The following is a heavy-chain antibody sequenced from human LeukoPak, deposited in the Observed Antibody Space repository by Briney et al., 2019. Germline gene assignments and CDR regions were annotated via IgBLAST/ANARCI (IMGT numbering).Heavy chain of an antibody. D-gene: IGHD4-23*01. CDR3: ARTYGGNAEYYYGMDV. V-gene: IGHV3-11*01. CDR2: ISSSGSTI. J-gene: IGHJ6*02. Sequence: PGGSLRLSCAASGFTFSDYYMSWIRQAPGKGLEWVSYISSSGSTIYYADSVKGRFTITRDNAKNSLYLQMNSLRAEDTAVYYCARTYGGNAEYYYGMDVWGQGTTVTVSS. CDR1: GFTFSDYY.